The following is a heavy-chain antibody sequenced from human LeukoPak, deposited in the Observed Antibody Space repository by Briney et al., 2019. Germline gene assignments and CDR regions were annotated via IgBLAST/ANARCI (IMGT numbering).Heavy chain of an antibody. Sequence: GGSLRLSCAVAGFTFNSYAMSWVRQAPGKGLEWVSTINSYGDSKYYADSVKGRFTISRDNSRNTLYLQMSSPRAEDTAVYYCATSSTLIVVAPTAIRDYWGQGTLVTVSS. CDR1: GFTFNSYA. CDR2: INSYGDSK. CDR3: ATSSTLIVVAPTAIRDY. D-gene: IGHD2-2*02. J-gene: IGHJ4*02. V-gene: IGHV3-23*01.